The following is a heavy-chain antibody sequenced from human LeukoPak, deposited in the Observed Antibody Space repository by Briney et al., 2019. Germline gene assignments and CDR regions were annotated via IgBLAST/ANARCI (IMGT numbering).Heavy chain of an antibody. D-gene: IGHD3-10*01. CDR2: INPNSGGT. V-gene: IGHV1-2*06. Sequence: GASVKVSCKASGYTFTGYYMHWVRQAPGQGLEWMGRINPNSGGTNYAQKFQGRVTMTRDTSISTAYMELSRLGSDDTAVYYCASRRSVGTMVRGAHTAFDIWGQGTMVTVSS. CDR3: ASRRSVGTMVRGAHTAFDI. J-gene: IGHJ3*02. CDR1: GYTFTGYY.